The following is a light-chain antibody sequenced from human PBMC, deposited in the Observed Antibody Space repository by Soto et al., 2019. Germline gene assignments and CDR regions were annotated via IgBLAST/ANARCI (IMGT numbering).Light chain of an antibody. Sequence: ETVMTQSPDTLSLSPGESATLSCRASQSVSSNLAWYQWRPGQAPRLLIYRASTRAPGIPARFSGSGSGTEFNLTISSLHSEDFTVYYCQQYNNWPPITFGQGTRLEIK. CDR2: RAS. J-gene: IGKJ5*01. CDR1: QSVSSN. CDR3: QQYNNWPPIT. V-gene: IGKV3-15*01.